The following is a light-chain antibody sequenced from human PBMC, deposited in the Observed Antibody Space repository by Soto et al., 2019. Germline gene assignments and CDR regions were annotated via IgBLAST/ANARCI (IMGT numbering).Light chain of an antibody. CDR2: EAS. V-gene: IGKV1-5*03. Sequence: DIQMTQSPSTLSSSLGDRVTITCRASQTVYTWLAWYQQKPGTAPKLLIYEASTLHSGVPSRFTGSGSGTEFTLVISRLQPDDFATYYCQQYSSYSPYTLGQVAKVAIK. CDR3: QQYSSYSPYT. CDR1: QTVYTW. J-gene: IGKJ2*01.